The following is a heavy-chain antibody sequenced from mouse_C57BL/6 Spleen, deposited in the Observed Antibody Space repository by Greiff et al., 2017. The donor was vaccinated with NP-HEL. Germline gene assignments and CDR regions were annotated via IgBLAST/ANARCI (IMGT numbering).Heavy chain of an antibody. J-gene: IGHJ2*01. CDR1: GFNIKDDY. D-gene: IGHD2-1*01. CDR3: TTYGNYVGY. V-gene: IGHV14-4*01. CDR2: IDPENGDT. Sequence: DVQLVESGAELVRPGASVKLSCTASGFNIKDDYMHWVKQRPEQGLEWIGWIDPENGDTEYASKFQGKATITADTSSNTAYLQLSSLTSEDTAVYYCTTYGNYVGYWGQGTTLTVSS.